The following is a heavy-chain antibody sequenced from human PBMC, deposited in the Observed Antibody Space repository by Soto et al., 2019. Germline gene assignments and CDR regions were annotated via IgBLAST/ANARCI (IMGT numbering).Heavy chain of an antibody. CDR2: ISGSGDST. Sequence: EVQLLESGGGLVQPGGSLRLSCAVTGLTFSNYAMSWVRQAPGKGLEWVSVISGSGDSTHYAESVKGRFTISRDNSKNAVYVQMNSLRAEDTAVYYCAKMSTGSIRDYWCQGTLVTVSS. J-gene: IGHJ4*02. CDR3: AKMSTGSIRDY. D-gene: IGHD4-17*01. CDR1: GLTFSNYA. V-gene: IGHV3-23*01.